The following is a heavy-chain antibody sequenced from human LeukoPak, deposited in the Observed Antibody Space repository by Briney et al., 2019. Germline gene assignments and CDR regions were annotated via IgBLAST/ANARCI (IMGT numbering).Heavy chain of an antibody. CDR1: GGPISSYY. V-gene: IGHV4-4*07. J-gene: IGHJ4*02. CDR2: IYTSGST. Sequence: PSETLSLTCTVSGGPISSYYWSWIRQPAGKGLEWIGRIYTSGSTNYDPSLKSRVTMSVDTSKNQFSLKLSSVTAADTAVYYCARDRRYSSGWYYFDYWGQGTLVTVSS. CDR3: ARDRRYSSGWYYFDY. D-gene: IGHD6-19*01.